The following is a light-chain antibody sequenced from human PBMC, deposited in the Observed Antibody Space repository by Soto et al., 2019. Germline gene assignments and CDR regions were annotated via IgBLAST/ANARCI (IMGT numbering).Light chain of an antibody. CDR3: MQALQSPRT. Sequence: DIVLTQSPLSLPVTPGEPASISCRSSQSLLHSNGYNYLDWYLQKPGQSQQLLIYLGSNRSSGVHDRFDGSGSGTDLTLKISRVEAEDVGVYYCMQALQSPRTFGQGTQVEFK. J-gene: IGKJ1*01. V-gene: IGKV2-28*01. CDR2: LGS. CDR1: QSLLHSNGYNY.